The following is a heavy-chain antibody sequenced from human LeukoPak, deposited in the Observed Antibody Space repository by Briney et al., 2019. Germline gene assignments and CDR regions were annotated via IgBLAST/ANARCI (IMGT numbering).Heavy chain of an antibody. Sequence: SVKVPCKASGGTFSSYAISWVRQAPGQGLEWMGRIIPILGIANYAQKFQGRVTITADKSTSTAYMELSSLRSEDTAVYYCARGTFSGQLAYWGQGTLVTVSS. V-gene: IGHV1-69*04. D-gene: IGHD6-6*01. J-gene: IGHJ4*02. CDR2: IIPILGIA. CDR3: ARGTFSGQLAY. CDR1: GGTFSSYA.